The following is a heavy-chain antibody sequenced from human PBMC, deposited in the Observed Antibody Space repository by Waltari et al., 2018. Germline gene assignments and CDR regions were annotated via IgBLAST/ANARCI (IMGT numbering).Heavy chain of an antibody. J-gene: IGHJ5*02. V-gene: IGHV1-8*01. Sequence: QVQLVQSGAEVKKPGASVMVSCKASGYTFTSYDINWVRQATGQGLEWMGWMNPNSGNTGYAQKFQCRVTMTRNTSISTAYMELSSLRSEDTAVYYCARGLNYDFWSGYYREVNWFDPWGQGTLVTVSS. CDR3: ARGLNYDFWSGYYREVNWFDP. D-gene: IGHD3-3*01. CDR2: MNPNSGNT. CDR1: GYTFTSYD.